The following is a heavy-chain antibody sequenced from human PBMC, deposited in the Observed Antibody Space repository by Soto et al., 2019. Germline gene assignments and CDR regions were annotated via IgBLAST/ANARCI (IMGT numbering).Heavy chain of an antibody. CDR3: ARATYYYDSSGYYYSYYYYGMDV. V-gene: IGHV1-8*01. D-gene: IGHD3-22*01. CDR1: GYTFTSYD. CDR2: MNPNSGNT. J-gene: IGHJ6*02. Sequence: QVLLVQSGAEVKKPGASVKVSCKASGYTFTSYDINWVRQATGQGLEWMGWMNPNSGNTGYAQKFQGRVTMTRNTSICTAYMELSSLRSEDTAVYYCARATYYYDSSGYYYSYYYYGMDVWGQGTTVTVSS.